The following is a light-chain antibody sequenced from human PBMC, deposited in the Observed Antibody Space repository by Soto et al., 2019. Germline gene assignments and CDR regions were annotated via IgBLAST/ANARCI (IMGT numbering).Light chain of an antibody. CDR1: QSVSSSY. CDR3: HQYDNSPLT. CDR2: GAS. V-gene: IGKV3-20*01. J-gene: IGKJ4*01. Sequence: EIVLTQSPGTLSLSPGERATLSCRASQSVSSSYLAWYQQKPGQAPRLLIYGASSRATGIPDRFSGSGSGTDFPLTISRLEHEDFAVYYCHQYDNSPLTFGGGTKVEIK.